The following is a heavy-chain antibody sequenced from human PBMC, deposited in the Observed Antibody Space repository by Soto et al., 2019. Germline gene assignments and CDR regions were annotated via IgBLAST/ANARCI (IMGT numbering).Heavy chain of an antibody. D-gene: IGHD2-15*01. V-gene: IGHV3-23*01. J-gene: IGHJ5*02. CDR3: AKEYCSGGSCYSGGIPGWFDP. Sequence: GGSLRLSCAASGFTFSSYAMSWVRQAPGKGLEWVSATSGSGGSTYYADSVKGRFTISRDNSKNTLYLQMNSLRAEDTAVYYCAKEYCSGGSCYSGGIPGWFDPWGQGTLVTVSS. CDR1: GFTFSSYA. CDR2: TSGSGGST.